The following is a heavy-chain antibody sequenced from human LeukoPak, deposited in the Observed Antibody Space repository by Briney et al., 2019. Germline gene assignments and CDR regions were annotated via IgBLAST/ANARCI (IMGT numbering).Heavy chain of an antibody. CDR1: GFTFSSNW. CDR3: ATGRSCTTCYLPDY. D-gene: IGHD2-2*01. J-gene: IGHJ4*02. Sequence: PGGSLRLSCAASGFTFSSNWMSWVRQAPGKGLEWEANINQDGGEKYYVDSVKGRFTISRDNAKNSLYLQMNSLRAEDTAVYHCATGRSCTTCYLPDYWGQGTLVTVSS. V-gene: IGHV3-7*01. CDR2: INQDGGEK.